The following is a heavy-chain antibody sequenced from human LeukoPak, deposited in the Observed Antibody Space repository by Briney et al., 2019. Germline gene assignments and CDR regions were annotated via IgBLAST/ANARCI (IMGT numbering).Heavy chain of an antibody. CDR3: AKVTTVTTSDYYYYMDV. CDR1: GFTFSSYA. J-gene: IGHJ6*03. CDR2: ISGIGDST. V-gene: IGHV3-23*01. Sequence: GGSLRLSCAASGFTFSSYAMTWVRQAPGKGLEWVSAISGIGDSTYYADSVKGRFTISRDNSKNTLYLQMNSLRAEDTAVYYCAKVTTVTTSDYYYYMDVWGKGTTVTVSS. D-gene: IGHD4-17*01.